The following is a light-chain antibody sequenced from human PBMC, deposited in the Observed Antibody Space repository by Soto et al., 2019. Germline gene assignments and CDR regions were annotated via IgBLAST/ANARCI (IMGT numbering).Light chain of an antibody. J-gene: IGLJ1*01. V-gene: IGLV2-14*01. CDR2: DVS. CDR3: SSYTSSSTPYV. Sequence: QSALTQPASVSGSPGQSITISCTGTSSDVGGYNYVSWYQQHPGKAPKLMIYDVSNRPSGVSNRFSGSKSGNTASLTISGVQHEDEDADYCSSYTSSSTPYVFGTGTKLTVL. CDR1: SSDVGGYNY.